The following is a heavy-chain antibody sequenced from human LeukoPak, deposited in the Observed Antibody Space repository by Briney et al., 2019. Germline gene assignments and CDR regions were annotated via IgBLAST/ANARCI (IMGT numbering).Heavy chain of an antibody. D-gene: IGHD2-2*01. J-gene: IGHJ6*03. CDR2: IYTSGST. V-gene: IGHV4-4*07. CDR1: GGSISSYH. CDR3: ARCSTTRDYYMDV. Sequence: SETLSLTCTVSGGSISSYHWSWIRQPAGKGLEWIGRIYTSGSTNYNPSLKSRVTMSVDTSKNQFSLKLSSVAAADTAVYYCARCSTTRDYYMDVWGKGTTVTVSS.